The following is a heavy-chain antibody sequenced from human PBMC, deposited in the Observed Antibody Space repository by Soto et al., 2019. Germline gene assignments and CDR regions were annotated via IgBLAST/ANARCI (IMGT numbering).Heavy chain of an antibody. Sequence: VEISWKECGDRFTCCAMCWLRQAPGQGLEWMGWISAYNGNTNYAQKLQGRVTMITDTSTSTAYMELRSLRSDDTAVYYCASGLVTFDFRGQGTLVPVSS. CDR2: ISAYNGNT. CDR3: ASGLVTFDF. V-gene: IGHV1-18*01. D-gene: IGHD6-6*01. CDR1: GDRFTCCA. J-gene: IGHJ4*02.